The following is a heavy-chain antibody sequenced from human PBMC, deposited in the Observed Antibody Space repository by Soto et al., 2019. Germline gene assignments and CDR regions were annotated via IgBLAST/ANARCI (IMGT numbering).Heavy chain of an antibody. D-gene: IGHD1-7*01. Sequence: PSETLSLTCAVSGGSISSSNWWSWVRQPPGKGLEWIGEIYHGGSTNYNPSLKSRVTISVDKSKNQFSLKLSSVTAADTAVYYCARVRGRLELLQDYYYYGMDVWGQGTTVTVSS. CDR1: GGSISSSNW. V-gene: IGHV4-4*02. CDR2: IYHGGST. J-gene: IGHJ6*02. CDR3: ARVRGRLELLQDYYYYGMDV.